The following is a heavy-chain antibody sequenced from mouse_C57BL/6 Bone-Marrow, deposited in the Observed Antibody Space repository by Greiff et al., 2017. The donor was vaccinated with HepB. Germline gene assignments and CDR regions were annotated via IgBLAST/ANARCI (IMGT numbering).Heavy chain of an antibody. CDR1: GFTFSDYG. CDR3: ARIYYGYDGFAY. V-gene: IGHV5-17*01. J-gene: IGHJ3*01. D-gene: IGHD2-2*01. CDR2: ISSGSSTI. Sequence: DVMLVESGGGLVKPGGSLKLSCAASGFTFSDYGMHWVRQAPEKGLEWVAYISSGSSTIYYADTVKGRFTISRDNAKNTLFLQMTSLRSEDTAMYYCARIYYGYDGFAYWGQGTLVTVSA.